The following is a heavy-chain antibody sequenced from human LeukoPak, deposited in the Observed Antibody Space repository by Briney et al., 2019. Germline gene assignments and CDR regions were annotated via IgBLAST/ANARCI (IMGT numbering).Heavy chain of an antibody. CDR2: IYYTGST. V-gene: IGHV4-39*07. CDR3: AQYHDFWSGFLMGPTGWFDP. Sequence: SETLSLTCTVTGASITSSNHYWVWIRQPPGGLEWIGTIYYTGSTFSNPSLKSRLTMSLDTSKNQFSLRLTSVTAADTAVYYCAQYHDFWSGFLMGPTGWFDPWGPGTLVTVSS. CDR1: GASITSSNHY. D-gene: IGHD3-3*01. J-gene: IGHJ5*02.